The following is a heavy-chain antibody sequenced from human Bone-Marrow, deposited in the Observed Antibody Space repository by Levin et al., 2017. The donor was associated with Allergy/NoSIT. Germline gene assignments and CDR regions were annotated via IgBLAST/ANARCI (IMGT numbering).Heavy chain of an antibody. D-gene: IGHD6-13*01. CDR3: ARDIGGWQQMGY. Sequence: GESLKISCAASGFTFSSYGIHWVRQAPGKGLEWVAIIWYDGSEKYYADSVKGRFTVSRDNSKNTVYLQMNSLRAEDTAVYYCARDIGGWQQMGYWGQGTLVTVSS. CDR2: IWYDGSEK. J-gene: IGHJ4*02. CDR1: GFTFSSYG. V-gene: IGHV3-33*01.